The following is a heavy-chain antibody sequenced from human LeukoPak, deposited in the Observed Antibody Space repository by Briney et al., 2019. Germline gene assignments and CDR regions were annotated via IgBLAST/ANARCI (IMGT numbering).Heavy chain of an antibody. Sequence: SETLSLTCTVSGGSISSSSYYWGWIRQPPGKGLEWIGSIYYSGSTYYNPSLKSRVTISVDTSKNQFSLKLSSVTAADTAVYYCARHAYYDFWSGLGSHFDYWGQGTLVTVSS. D-gene: IGHD3-3*01. V-gene: IGHV4-39*01. CDR2: IYYSGST. CDR3: ARHAYYDFWSGLGSHFDY. J-gene: IGHJ4*02. CDR1: GGSISSSSYY.